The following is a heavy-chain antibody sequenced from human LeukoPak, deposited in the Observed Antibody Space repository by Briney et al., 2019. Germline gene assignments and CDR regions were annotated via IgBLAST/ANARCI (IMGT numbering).Heavy chain of an antibody. Sequence: PSETLSLTCAVYVGSFSGYYWSWIRHPPGKGLEWIGEINHSGSTNYNPSLKSRVTISVDTSKNQFSLKLSSVTAADTAVYYCARVLLAPDAFDIWGQGTMVTVSS. D-gene: IGHD2/OR15-2a*01. CDR1: VGSFSGYY. J-gene: IGHJ3*02. V-gene: IGHV4-34*01. CDR2: INHSGST. CDR3: ARVLLAPDAFDI.